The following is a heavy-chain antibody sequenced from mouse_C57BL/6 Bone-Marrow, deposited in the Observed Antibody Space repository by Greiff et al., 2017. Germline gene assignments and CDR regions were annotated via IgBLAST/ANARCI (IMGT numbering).Heavy chain of an antibody. J-gene: IGHJ2*01. Sequence: QVQLQQPGAELVMPGASVKLSCKASGYTFTSSWMHWVKQRPGQGLEWIGEIDPSDSYTNYNQKFKGKSTLTVDKSSSTAYMQLSSLTSEDSAVYYCAREVTGTRFDYWGQGTTLTVSS. CDR1: GYTFTSSW. CDR3: AREVTGTRFDY. D-gene: IGHD4-1*01. CDR2: IDPSDSYT. V-gene: IGHV1-69*01.